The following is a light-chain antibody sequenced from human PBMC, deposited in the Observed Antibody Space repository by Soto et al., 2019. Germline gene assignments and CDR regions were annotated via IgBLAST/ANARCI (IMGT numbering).Light chain of an antibody. CDR3: QSFDSSFIGLV. V-gene: IGLV1-40*01. Sequence: QSVLTQPPSVTGAPGQRVTISCTGSNSNIGADYGVHWYQQFPETAPKLLIYDNTNRPSRVPDRFSGSKSGTSASLAITGLQAEDEADYYCQSFDSSFIGLVFGGGTKVTVL. CDR2: DNT. CDR1: NSNIGADYG. J-gene: IGLJ2*01.